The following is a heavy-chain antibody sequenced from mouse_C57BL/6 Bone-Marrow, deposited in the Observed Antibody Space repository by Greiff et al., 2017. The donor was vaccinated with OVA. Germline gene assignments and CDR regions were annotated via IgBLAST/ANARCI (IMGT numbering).Heavy chain of an antibody. D-gene: IGHD1-1*01. CDR1: GYTFTSYW. Sequence: VQLQQPGAELVKPGASVKLSCKASGYTFTSYWMQWVKQRPGQGLEWIGEIDPSDSYTNYNQKFKGKATLTVDTSSSTAYMQLSSLTSEDTAIYYCARRLGYYGYYFDYWGQGTTLTVSS. J-gene: IGHJ2*01. V-gene: IGHV1-50*01. CDR2: IDPSDSYT. CDR3: ARRLGYYGYYFDY.